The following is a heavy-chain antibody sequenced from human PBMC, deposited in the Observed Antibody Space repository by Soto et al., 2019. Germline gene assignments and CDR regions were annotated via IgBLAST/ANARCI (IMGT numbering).Heavy chain of an antibody. CDR3: ARGGSGFDAFDI. CDR1: GFTFSSYD. J-gene: IGHJ3*02. Sequence: GGSLRLSCAASGFTFSSYDMHWVRQATGKGLEWVSAIGTPGDTYYPGSVKGRFTISRENAKNSLYLQMNSLRAGDTAVYYCARGGSGFDAFDIWGQGTMVTVSS. D-gene: IGHD3-10*01. V-gene: IGHV3-13*01. CDR2: IGTPGDT.